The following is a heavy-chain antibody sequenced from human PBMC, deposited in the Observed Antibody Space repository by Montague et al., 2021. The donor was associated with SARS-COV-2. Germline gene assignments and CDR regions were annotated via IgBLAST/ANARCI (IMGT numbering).Heavy chain of an antibody. J-gene: IGHJ4*02. V-gene: IGHV4-39*01. Sequence: SETLSLTCSVSGGPFSSTSFYWGWIRQSPGKGLEWVANFYYNGITYYNPSLKSRVTLSVDPSANQLSLRLSSVTAADTAVYFCARGMIRGVTTPFDYWGQGSQVTVSS. D-gene: IGHD3-10*01. CDR1: GGPFSSTSFY. CDR2: FYYNGIT. CDR3: ARGMIRGVTTPFDY.